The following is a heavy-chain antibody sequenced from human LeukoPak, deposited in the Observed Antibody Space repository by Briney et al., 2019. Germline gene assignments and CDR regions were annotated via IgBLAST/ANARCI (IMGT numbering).Heavy chain of an antibody. CDR2: IYYSGST. Sequence: SETLSLTCTVSGGSISSYYWSWTRQPPGKGLEWIGYIYYSGSTNYNPSLKSRVTISVDTSKNQFSLKLSSVTAADTAVYYCARLWEPDDAFDIWGQGTMVTVSS. CDR3: ARLWEPDDAFDI. CDR1: GGSISSYY. V-gene: IGHV4-59*01. J-gene: IGHJ3*02. D-gene: IGHD1-26*01.